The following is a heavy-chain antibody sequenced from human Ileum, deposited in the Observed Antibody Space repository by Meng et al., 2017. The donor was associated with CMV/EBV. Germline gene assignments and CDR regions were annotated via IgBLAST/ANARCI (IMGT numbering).Heavy chain of an antibody. CDR2: TRNKANSYTT. Sequence: GGSLRLSCAASGFTFSDHYMDWVRQAPGKGREWVGRTRNKANSYTTEYAAAVKGRFTITRDDSKNSLYLQMNSRKTEDTAVYYCARVGIAVAGTDYWGQGTLVTVSS. V-gene: IGHV3-72*01. CDR1: GFTFSDHY. D-gene: IGHD6-19*01. J-gene: IGHJ4*02. CDR3: ARVGIAVAGTDY.